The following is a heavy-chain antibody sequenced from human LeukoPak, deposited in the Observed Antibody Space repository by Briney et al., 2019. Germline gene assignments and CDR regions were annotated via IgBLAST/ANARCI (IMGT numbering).Heavy chain of an antibody. CDR1: GGSISSSSYY. J-gene: IGHJ4*02. Sequence: SETLSLTCTVSGGSISSSSYYWGWIRQPPGKGLEWIGSINYSGTTYYNPSLKSRVAISVDKSENHISLKLTSVTAADTAVYYCAREGGPYRPLDYSGQGTLVTVAS. CDR2: INYSGTT. V-gene: IGHV4-39*07. CDR3: AREGGPYRPLDY.